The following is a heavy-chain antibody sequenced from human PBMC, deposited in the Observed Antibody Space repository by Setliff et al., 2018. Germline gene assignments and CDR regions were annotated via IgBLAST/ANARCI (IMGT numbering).Heavy chain of an antibody. J-gene: IGHJ4*02. Sequence: ASVKVSCKASGYTFTSYGISWVRQAPGQGLEWMGWISAYNGNTNYAQKLQGRVTMTTDTSTSTAYMELRSLRSDDTAAYYCARDLHRISTQTPFDYWGQGTLVTVSS. CDR3: ARDLHRISTQTPFDY. V-gene: IGHV1-18*01. CDR1: GYTFTSYG. D-gene: IGHD1-20*01. CDR2: ISAYNGNT.